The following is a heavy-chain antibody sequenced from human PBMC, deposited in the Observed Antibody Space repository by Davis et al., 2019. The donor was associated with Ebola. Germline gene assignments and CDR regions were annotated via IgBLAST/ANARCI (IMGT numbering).Heavy chain of an antibody. CDR2: IKHNGNT. D-gene: IGHD2/OR15-2a*01. V-gene: IGHV4-34*01. J-gene: IGHJ4*02. CDR3: AKNRRFDY. CDR1: GGSFSGYY. Sequence: PSETLSLTCAVYGGSFSGYYWSWIRQPPGKGLEWIGEIKHNGNTNYNPSLKSRVTISVDTSKNQFFLNLTSVTAADTAVYYGAKNRRFDYWGLGTLVTVSS.